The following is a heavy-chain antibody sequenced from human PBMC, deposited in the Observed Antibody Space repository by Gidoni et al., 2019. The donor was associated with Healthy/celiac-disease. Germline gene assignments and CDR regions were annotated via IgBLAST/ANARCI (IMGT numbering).Heavy chain of an antibody. Sequence: QVQLVQSGAEVKKPGASVKVSCKASGYTFTGYYMHWVRQAPGQGLEWMGWINPNSGGTNYAQKLQGRVTMTRDTSISTAYMELSRLRSDDTAVYYCARDTEYWALNDYSNYYFDYWGQGTLVTVSS. V-gene: IGHV1-2*02. CDR2: INPNSGGT. CDR3: ARDTEYWALNDYSNYYFDY. D-gene: IGHD4-4*01. CDR1: GYTFTGYY. J-gene: IGHJ4*02.